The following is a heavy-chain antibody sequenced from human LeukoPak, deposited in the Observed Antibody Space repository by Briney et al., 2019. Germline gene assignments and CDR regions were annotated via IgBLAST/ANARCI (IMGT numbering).Heavy chain of an antibody. J-gene: IGHJ3*01. CDR1: GGSISISDFY. CDR3: ARSSGWRDAFDF. Sequence: KASETLSLTCSVSGGSISISDFYWNWIRQLPGKGLEWIGYTYNSGNTYYNPSFGSRVTISTDTSMNQFFLKSHSVTAADTAVYYCARSSGWRDAFDFWGRGTTVTVSS. V-gene: IGHV4-31*03. D-gene: IGHD6-19*01. CDR2: TYNSGNT.